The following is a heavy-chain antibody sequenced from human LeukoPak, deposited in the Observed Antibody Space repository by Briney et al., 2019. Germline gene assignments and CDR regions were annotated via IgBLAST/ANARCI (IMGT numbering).Heavy chain of an antibody. V-gene: IGHV1-8*03. CDR3: AREDYYDSGSNDY. CDR2: MNPNSDDT. D-gene: IGHD3-22*01. Sequence: ASVKVSCKASGYTFTNYDINWVRQATGQGLEWMGWMNPNSDDTAYAQRFQGRVTITRNTSISTAYMELSSLRSEDTAVYYCAREDYYDSGSNDYWGQGTLVTVSS. CDR1: GYTFTNYD. J-gene: IGHJ4*02.